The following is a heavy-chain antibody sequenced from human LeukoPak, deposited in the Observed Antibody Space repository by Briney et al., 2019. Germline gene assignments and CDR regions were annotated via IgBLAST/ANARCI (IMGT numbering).Heavy chain of an antibody. J-gene: IGHJ4*02. D-gene: IGHD4-17*01. CDR3: ARGGRVMKHGDYVYPGDY. Sequence: ASVKVSCKASGYTFTGYYMHWVRQAPGQGLEWMGWINPNSGGTNYAQKFQGWVTMTRDTSTSTVYMELSSLRSEDTAVYYCARGGRVMKHGDYVYPGDYWGQGTLVTVSS. V-gene: IGHV1-2*04. CDR1: GYTFTGYY. CDR2: INPNSGGT.